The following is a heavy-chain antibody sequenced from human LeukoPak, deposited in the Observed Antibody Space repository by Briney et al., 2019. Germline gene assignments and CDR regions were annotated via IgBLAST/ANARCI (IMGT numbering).Heavy chain of an antibody. CDR1: GYTFTGYY. D-gene: IGHD2-8*01. CDR2: INPNSGGT. Sequence: ASVKVSCKASGYTFTGYYMHWVRQAPGQGLEWMGWINPNSGGTNYAQKFQGRVTMTRDTSISTAYMELRSLRSDDTAVYYCARDLVHHRLLATNYNWFDPWGRGTLVTVSS. J-gene: IGHJ5*02. CDR3: ARDLVHHRLLATNYNWFDP. V-gene: IGHV1-2*02.